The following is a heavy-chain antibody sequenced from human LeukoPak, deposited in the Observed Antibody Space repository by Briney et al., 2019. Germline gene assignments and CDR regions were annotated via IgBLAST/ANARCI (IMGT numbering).Heavy chain of an antibody. D-gene: IGHD1-26*01. CDR3: ARDSGSYATDWFDP. CDR1: GGSISSYY. Sequence: SETLSLTCTVSGGSISSYYWSWIRQPPGKGLEWIGYIYYSGSTNYNPSLNTRVTISVDTSKNQFSLKLSSVTAADTAVYYCARDSGSYATDWFDPWGQGTLVTVSS. J-gene: IGHJ5*02. V-gene: IGHV4-59*12. CDR2: IYYSGST.